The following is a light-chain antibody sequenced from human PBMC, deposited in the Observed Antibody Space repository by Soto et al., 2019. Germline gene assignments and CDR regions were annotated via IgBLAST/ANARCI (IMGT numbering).Light chain of an antibody. V-gene: IGLV2-23*02. CDR1: SSDVGSYNL. J-gene: IGLJ3*02. Sequence: QSALTQPASVSGSPGQSITISCTGTSSDVGSYNLVSWYQQHPGKAPKLMIYEVSKRPSGVSNRFSGSKSGNTASLTISGLQAEDEAGYYCCSYSGSSTWLFGGGTKHTVL. CDR2: EVS. CDR3: CSYSGSSTWL.